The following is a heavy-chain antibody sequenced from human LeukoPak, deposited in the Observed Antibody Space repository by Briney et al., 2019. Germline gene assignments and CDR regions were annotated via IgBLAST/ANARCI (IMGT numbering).Heavy chain of an antibody. Sequence: ASVKVSCKASGGTFSTYAISWVRQAPGQGLEWMGGIIPIFGTSNYAQKFQGRVTITADESTSTAYMELSSLRSEDTAVYYCAKDIGSSGLGGDYWGQGTLITVSS. CDR2: IIPIFGTS. CDR1: GGTFSTYA. V-gene: IGHV1-69*13. CDR3: AKDIGSSGLGGDY. D-gene: IGHD6-19*01. J-gene: IGHJ4*02.